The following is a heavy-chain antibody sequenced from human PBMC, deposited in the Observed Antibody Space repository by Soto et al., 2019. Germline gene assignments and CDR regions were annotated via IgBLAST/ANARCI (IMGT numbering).Heavy chain of an antibody. V-gene: IGHV3-73*02. CDR2: IRSKANSYAT. J-gene: IGHJ4*02. Sequence: EVQLVESGGGLVQPGGSLKLSCGASGFAFSDSAIHWVRQASGKGLEWVARIRSKANSYATAYAASVKGRFTVSRDDSKNTAFLQMSSLKTEDTALYCCTSPSRMVGAANGRDYWGQGTLVTVSS. D-gene: IGHD2-15*01. CDR1: GFAFSDSA. CDR3: TSPSRMVGAANGRDY.